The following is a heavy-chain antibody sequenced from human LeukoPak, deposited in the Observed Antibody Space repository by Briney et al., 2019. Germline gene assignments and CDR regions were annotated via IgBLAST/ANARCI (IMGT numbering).Heavy chain of an antibody. D-gene: IGHD1-26*01. V-gene: IGHV4-38-2*01. Sequence: PGGSLRLSCAASGFTVSSNYMSWVRQAPGKGLEWIGSFYDSGNTYYNPSLKSRVTISVDTSKNQFSLKVRSVTAADTAVYFCARGVNSGYFDYCGQGTLVTVSS. J-gene: IGHJ4*02. CDR2: FYDSGNT. CDR1: GFTVSSNY. CDR3: ARGVNSGYFDY.